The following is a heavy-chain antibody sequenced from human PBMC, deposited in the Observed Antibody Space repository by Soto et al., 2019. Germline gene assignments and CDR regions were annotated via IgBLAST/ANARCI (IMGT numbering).Heavy chain of an antibody. Sequence: PGVSMTLSCGAAEFSCSNSWMSWVRQNPGKGLEWVGRIKSKTDGGTTDYAAPVKGRFTISRDDSKNTLYLQMNSLKTEDTAVYYCTTDNSVVPAAMYVEWWFDPWGQGTLVTVSS. D-gene: IGHD2-2*01. CDR3: TTDNSVVPAAMYVEWWFDP. V-gene: IGHV3-15*01. CDR1: EFSCSNSW. CDR2: IKSKTDGGTT. J-gene: IGHJ5*02.